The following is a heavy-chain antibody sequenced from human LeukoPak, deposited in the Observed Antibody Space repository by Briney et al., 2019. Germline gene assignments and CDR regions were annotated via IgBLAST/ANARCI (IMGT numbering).Heavy chain of an antibody. CDR2: IRYDGTNK. CDR1: GFTFSDYG. J-gene: IGHJ4*02. V-gene: IGHV3-30*02. D-gene: IGHD5-12*01. Sequence: GGSLRLSCAASGFTFSDYGMHWVRQAPGKGLEWVAFIRYDGTNKYYADSVKGRFTISRDNSKNTPYLQMNSLRAEDTAVYYCAKGVYSGLIFGLFDYWGQGTLVTVSS. CDR3: AKGVYSGLIFGLFDY.